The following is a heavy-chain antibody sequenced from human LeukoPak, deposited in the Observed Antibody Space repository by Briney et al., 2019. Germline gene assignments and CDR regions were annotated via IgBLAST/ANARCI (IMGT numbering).Heavy chain of an antibody. V-gene: IGHV3-15*01. CDR1: GLIYGDAW. J-gene: IGHJ5*02. D-gene: IGHD5-12*01. Sequence: TGGSLRLSCAVSGLIYGDAWMSWVRQAPGKGLEWVGRIKSKGGGGTTDYAAPVKGRFTISRDDSKNTLYLQMNSLESEDTAVYYCAHVESISGLKLGSWGQGTLVTVSS. CDR3: AHVESISGLKLGS. CDR2: IKSKGGGGTT.